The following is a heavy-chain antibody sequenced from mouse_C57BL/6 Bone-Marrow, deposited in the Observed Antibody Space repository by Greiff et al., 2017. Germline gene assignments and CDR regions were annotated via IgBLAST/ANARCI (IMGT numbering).Heavy chain of an antibody. Sequence: QVQLKQSGAELMKPGASVKLSCKATGYTFTGYWIEWVKQRPGHGLEWIGEILPGSGSTNYNDKFKGKATFTADTSSNTAYMQLSSLTTEDSAIYYCARGYDGYYFGFAYWGQGTLVTVSA. D-gene: IGHD2-3*01. CDR3: ARGYDGYYFGFAY. V-gene: IGHV1-9*01. CDR1: GYTFTGYW. J-gene: IGHJ3*01. CDR2: ILPGSGST.